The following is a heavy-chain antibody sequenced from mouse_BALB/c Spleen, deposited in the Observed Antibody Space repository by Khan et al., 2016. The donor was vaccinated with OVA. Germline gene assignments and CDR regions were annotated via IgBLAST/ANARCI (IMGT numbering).Heavy chain of an antibody. CDR2: IYPGSDNT. Sequence: QVQLQQSGAELARPGASVTLSCKASGYTFTDYSINWMRQRTGQGLEWIGEIYPGSDNTYYNEKFKGKATLTADKSAGTAYMQLSSLTSEDSAVYFCAREWAAWFPYWGQGTLVTVSA. V-gene: IGHV1-81*01. CDR3: AREWAAWFPY. CDR1: GYTFTDYS. J-gene: IGHJ3*01.